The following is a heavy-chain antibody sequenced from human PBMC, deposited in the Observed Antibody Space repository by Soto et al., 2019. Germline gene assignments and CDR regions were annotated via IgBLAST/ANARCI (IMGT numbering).Heavy chain of an antibody. V-gene: IGHV3-30-3*01. CDR2: ISYDGSNK. D-gene: IGHD5-18*01. CDR3: ASGPLWGAAMVLWYFDL. Sequence: QVQLVESGGGVVQPGRSLRLSCAASGFTFSSYAMHWVRQAPGKGLEWVAVISYDGSNKYYADSVKGRFTISRDNSKNTLYLQMNSLRAEDTAVYYCASGPLWGAAMVLWYFDLWGRGTLVTVSS. J-gene: IGHJ2*01. CDR1: GFTFSSYA.